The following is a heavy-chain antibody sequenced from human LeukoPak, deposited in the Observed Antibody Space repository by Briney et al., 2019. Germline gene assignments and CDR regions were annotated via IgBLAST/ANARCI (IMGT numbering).Heavy chain of an antibody. Sequence: GGSLRLSCAASGFTFSNHGMHWVRQAPGKGLEWVAVIWYDGSNKYYADSVKGRFTISRDNSKNTLYLQINSLRAEDTAVYYCARGITWGYSGFGIDSWGQGTLVTVSS. CDR3: ARGITWGYSGFGIDS. D-gene: IGHD5-12*01. CDR1: GFTFSNHG. CDR2: IWYDGSNK. V-gene: IGHV3-33*01. J-gene: IGHJ4*02.